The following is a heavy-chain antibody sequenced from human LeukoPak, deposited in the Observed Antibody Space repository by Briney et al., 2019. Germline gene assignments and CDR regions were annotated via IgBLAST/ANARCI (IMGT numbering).Heavy chain of an antibody. V-gene: IGHV3-74*01. J-gene: IGHJ6*03. CDR1: GFTFSSYW. CDR2: INSEGSST. Sequence: GGSLRLSCAASGFTFSSYWMHWVRQAPGKGLVWVSRINSEGSSTSYADSVKGRFSISRDNAKNTLYLQMKSLRAEDTAVYYCARVGSYPDYYHMDVWGKGTTVTVSS. CDR3: ARVGSYPDYYHMDV. D-gene: IGHD1-26*01.